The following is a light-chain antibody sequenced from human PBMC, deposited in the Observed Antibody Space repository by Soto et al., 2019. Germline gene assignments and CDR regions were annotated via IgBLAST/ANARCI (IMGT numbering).Light chain of an antibody. J-gene: IGKJ1*01. CDR1: QSVSSY. CDR2: GAS. Sequence: EIVLTQSPATLSLSPGERATLSCRASQSVSSYLAWYQQKPGQAPRLLIYGASTRATGIPARFSGSGSGTEFTLPISSLQSEDFAVDYCQQHGSSPWTFGQGTKVGIK. V-gene: IGKV3-15*01. CDR3: QQHGSSPWT.